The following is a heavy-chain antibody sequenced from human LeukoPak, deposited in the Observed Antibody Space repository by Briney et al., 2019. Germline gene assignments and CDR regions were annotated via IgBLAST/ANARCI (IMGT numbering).Heavy chain of an antibody. V-gene: IGHV4-59*08. CDR1: GGSISSYY. Sequence: SETLSLTCTVSGGSISSYYWSWIRQPPGKGLEWIGYIYYSGSTNYNPSLKSRITISVDTSKNQFSLKLRSLTAADTAVYYCARHVGYGNNWFDPWGQGTLVTVSS. CDR3: ARHVGYGNNWFDP. CDR2: IYYSGST. D-gene: IGHD5-18*01. J-gene: IGHJ5*02.